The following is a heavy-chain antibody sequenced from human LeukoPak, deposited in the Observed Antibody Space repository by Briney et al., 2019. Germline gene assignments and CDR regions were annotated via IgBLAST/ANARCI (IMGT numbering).Heavy chain of an antibody. CDR2: IYRGGPT. CDR3: ARDSYVDSEAVRWFDP. CDR1: GFTFSSYA. Sequence: PGGSLRLSCAASGFTFSSYAMSWVRQAPGKGLEWVSVIYRGGPTYYADSVKGRFTISRDNSKNTLYLQMNSLRDEDTAVYYCARDSYVDSEAVRWFDPWGQGTLITVSS. D-gene: IGHD4-17*01. J-gene: IGHJ5*02. V-gene: IGHV3-66*01.